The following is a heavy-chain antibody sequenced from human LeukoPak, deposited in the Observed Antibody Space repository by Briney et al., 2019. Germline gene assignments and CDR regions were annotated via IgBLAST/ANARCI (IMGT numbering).Heavy chain of an antibody. V-gene: IGHV1-2*02. CDR2: INPNSGGT. Sequence: ASVKVSCKASGYTFTGYYMHWVRQAPGQGLEWMGWINPNSGGTNYAQKFQGRVTMTRDTSISTAYMELSRLRSDDTAVYCCARSRDVDTAMASWGQGTLVTVSS. D-gene: IGHD5-18*01. CDR1: GYTFTGYY. CDR3: ARSRDVDTAMAS. J-gene: IGHJ4*02.